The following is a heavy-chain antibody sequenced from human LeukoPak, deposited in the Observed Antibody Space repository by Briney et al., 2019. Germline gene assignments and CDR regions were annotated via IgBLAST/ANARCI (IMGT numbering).Heavy chain of an antibody. CDR3: ARDYSGYDLFDY. CDR2: ISSSSSYI. D-gene: IGHD5-12*01. V-gene: IGHV3-21*01. CDR1: GFTFSSYS. J-gene: IGHJ4*02. Sequence: GGTLRLSCAASGFTFSSYSMNWVRQARGKGLEWVSSISSSSSYIYYADSVKGRFTISRDNAKNSLYLQMNSLRAEDTAVYYCARDYSGYDLFDYWGQGTLVTVSS.